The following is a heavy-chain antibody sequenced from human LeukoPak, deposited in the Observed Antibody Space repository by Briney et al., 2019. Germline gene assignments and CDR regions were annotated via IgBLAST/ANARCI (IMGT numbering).Heavy chain of an antibody. CDR1: GFTFSSYS. V-gene: IGHV3-21*01. CDR2: ISSSSSYI. CDR3: ARGWTTVTTPVDY. Sequence: GGSLRLSCAASGFTFSSYSMNWVRQAPGKGLEWVSSISSSSSYIYYADSVKGRFTISRDNAKNSLYLRMNSLRAEDTAVYYCARGWTTVTTPVDYWGQGTLVTVSS. J-gene: IGHJ4*02. D-gene: IGHD4-17*01.